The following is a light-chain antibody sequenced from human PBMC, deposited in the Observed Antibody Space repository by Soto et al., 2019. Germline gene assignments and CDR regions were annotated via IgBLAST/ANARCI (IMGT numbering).Light chain of an antibody. Sequence: QSALTQPPSASGSPGQSVTISCTGTSSDVGGYNYVSWYQQHPGKAPKLMIYEVSKRPSGVPDRFSGSKSGNTASLTVSGLQAEDEAGYYCSSYAGSNNWNFGTGTKLTVL. CDR1: SSDVGGYNY. V-gene: IGLV2-8*01. CDR3: SSYAGSNNWN. CDR2: EVS. J-gene: IGLJ1*01.